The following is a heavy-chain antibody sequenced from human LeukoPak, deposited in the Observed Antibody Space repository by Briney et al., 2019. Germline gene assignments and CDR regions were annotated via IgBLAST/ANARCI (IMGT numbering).Heavy chain of an antibody. J-gene: IGHJ4*02. Sequence: PGGSLRLSCAVSGFPFNVYYMSWIRQAPGKGLEWILYIGLNGYPLDYADSVKGRFTISRDNANNLLYLDMDSLTAEDTAVYYCARKDFSSGSFNYWGQGSLVTVSS. CDR2: IGLNGYPL. CDR3: ARKDFSSGSFNY. D-gene: IGHD3-22*01. CDR1: GFPFNVYY. V-gene: IGHV3-11*04.